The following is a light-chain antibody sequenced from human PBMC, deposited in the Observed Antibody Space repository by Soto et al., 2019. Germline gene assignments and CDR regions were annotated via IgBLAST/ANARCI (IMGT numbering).Light chain of an antibody. J-gene: IGKJ2*01. CDR2: DAS. Sequence: EIVLTQSPATLSLSPGERATLSCRASQSVSSSLAWYQQKPGQAPRLLIYDASTRATGIPARFSGSGSGTEFTLTISSMEPEDFAVYYCQQRSNWPRTFGQGTKLEIK. CDR3: QQRSNWPRT. CDR1: QSVSSS. V-gene: IGKV3-11*01.